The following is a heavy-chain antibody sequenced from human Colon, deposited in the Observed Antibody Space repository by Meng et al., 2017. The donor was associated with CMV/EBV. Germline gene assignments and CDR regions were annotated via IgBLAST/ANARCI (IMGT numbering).Heavy chain of an antibody. Sequence: SLKISCAAFGFTFDDFAMHWVRQGPGKGLEWVSGISWNGGRVGYADTVKGRFTISRDNAKNSVYLQMSSLRVEDTGVYYCAKDIAMAGVVNGVENWGQGTLVTVSS. CDR2: ISWNGGRV. V-gene: IGHV3-9*01. J-gene: IGHJ4*02. D-gene: IGHD3-3*01. CDR3: AKDIAMAGVVNGVEN. CDR1: GFTFDDFA.